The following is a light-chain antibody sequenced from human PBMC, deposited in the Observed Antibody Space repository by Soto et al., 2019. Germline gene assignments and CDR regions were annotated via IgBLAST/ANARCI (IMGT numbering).Light chain of an antibody. Sequence: EIVLTQSPGTLSLSPGERATLSCRASQSVSSSYLAWYQQKPGQAPRLLIYGASSRATGLPERFSGSGSGTDFTITISRLEPEDFAVYYCKQYGSSPGFTFGPGTKVDIK. CDR3: KQYGSSPGFT. CDR1: QSVSSSY. J-gene: IGKJ3*01. V-gene: IGKV3-20*01. CDR2: GAS.